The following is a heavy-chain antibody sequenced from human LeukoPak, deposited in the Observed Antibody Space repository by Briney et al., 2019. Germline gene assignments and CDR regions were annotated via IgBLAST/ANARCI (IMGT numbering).Heavy chain of an antibody. D-gene: IGHD6-13*01. Sequence: ASVTVSCTASGYTFTSYAMHWVRQAPGQRLEWMGWINAGNGNTKYSQKFQGRVTITRDTSASTAYMELSSLRSEDTAVYYCARSWYDGGPVGYWGQGTLVTVSS. V-gene: IGHV1-3*01. CDR2: INAGNGNT. CDR1: GYTFTSYA. J-gene: IGHJ4*02. CDR3: ARSWYDGGPVGY.